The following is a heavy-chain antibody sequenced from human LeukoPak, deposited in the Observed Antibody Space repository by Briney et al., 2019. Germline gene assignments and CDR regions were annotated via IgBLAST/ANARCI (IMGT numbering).Heavy chain of an antibody. V-gene: IGHV5-51*01. CDR2: VYPADSDT. CDR3: ARRGGGYVDY. Sequence: GESLKISCKGSGYSFANYWIGWVRQLPGKGLEWMGIVYPADSDTRYSPSFQGQVTISADKSISTAYLQWSSLKASDTAMYYCARRGGGYVDYWGQGTLVPVSS. D-gene: IGHD2-15*01. J-gene: IGHJ4*02. CDR1: GYSFANYW.